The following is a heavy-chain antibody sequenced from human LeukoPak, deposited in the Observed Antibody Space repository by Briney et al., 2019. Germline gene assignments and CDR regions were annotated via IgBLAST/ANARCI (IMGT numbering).Heavy chain of an antibody. V-gene: IGHV1-2*02. CDR1: GYTFTGYY. CDR3: ARDFRVLRLLEWYYDAFDI. CDR2: IDPNSGGT. D-gene: IGHD3-3*01. Sequence: ASVKVSCKASGYTFTGYYMHWVRQAPGQGLEWMGWIDPNSGGTNYAQKFQGRVTMTRDTSISTAYMELSRLRSDDTAVYYCARDFRVLRLLEWYYDAFDIWGQGTMVTVSS. J-gene: IGHJ3*02.